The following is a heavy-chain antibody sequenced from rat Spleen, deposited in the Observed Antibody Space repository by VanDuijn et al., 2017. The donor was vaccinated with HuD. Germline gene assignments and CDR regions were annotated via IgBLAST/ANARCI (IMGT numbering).Heavy chain of an antibody. CDR2: ISPRGGST. V-gene: IGHV5-19*01. CDR1: GFTFSNYG. Sequence: EVQLVESGGGLVQPGRSLKLSCAASGFTFSNYGMHWIRQAPTKGLEWVASISPRGGSTYYRDSVKGRFTISRDNAKSTLYLQMDSLRSEDTATYYCATDPQIYYYSGDYWGQGVMVTVSS. CDR3: ATDPQIYYYSGDY. D-gene: IGHD1-1*01. J-gene: IGHJ2*01.